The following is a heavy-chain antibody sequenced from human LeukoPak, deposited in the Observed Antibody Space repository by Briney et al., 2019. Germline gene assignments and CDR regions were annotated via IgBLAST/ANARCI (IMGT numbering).Heavy chain of an antibody. CDR3: ARELTYYDFWSGSRRWFDH. Sequence: ASVKVSCKASGYTFTGYYMHWVRQAPGQGLEWMGWINPNSGGTNYAQKFQGRVTMTRDTSISTAYMELSRLRSDDTAVYYCARELTYYDFWSGSRRWFDHWGQGTLVTVSS. J-gene: IGHJ5*02. CDR1: GYTFTGYY. D-gene: IGHD3-3*01. CDR2: INPNSGGT. V-gene: IGHV1-2*02.